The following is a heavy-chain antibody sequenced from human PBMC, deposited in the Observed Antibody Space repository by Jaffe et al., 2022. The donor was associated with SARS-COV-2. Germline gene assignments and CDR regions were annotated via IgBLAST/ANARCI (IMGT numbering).Heavy chain of an antibody. Sequence: QVQLQQWGAGLLKPSETLSLTCAVYGGSFSGYYWSWIRQPPGKGLEWIGEINHSGSTNYNPSLKSRVTISVDTSKNQFSLKLSSVTAADTAVYYCARDMEVTTDNNYWGQGTLVTVSS. CDR3: ARDMEVTTDNNY. CDR2: INHSGST. CDR1: GGSFSGYY. V-gene: IGHV4-34*01. D-gene: IGHD4-17*01. J-gene: IGHJ4*02.